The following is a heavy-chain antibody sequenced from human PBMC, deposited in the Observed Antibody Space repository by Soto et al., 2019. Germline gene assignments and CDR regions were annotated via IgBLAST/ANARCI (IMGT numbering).Heavy chain of an antibody. CDR2: ISYDGNNI. V-gene: IGHV3-30-3*01. J-gene: IGHJ4*02. D-gene: IGHD5-18*01. CDR1: GFTFSSYA. CDR3: ARGPIGDAAMVTNYFDY. Sequence: QVQLVESGGGVVQPGRSLRLSCAASGFTFSSYAMHWVRQAPGKGLEWVAVISYDGNNIHYADSVKGRFTVSRDNSKTTLFLQMNSLRAEDTALYYCARGPIGDAAMVTNYFDYWGQGTLVTVSS.